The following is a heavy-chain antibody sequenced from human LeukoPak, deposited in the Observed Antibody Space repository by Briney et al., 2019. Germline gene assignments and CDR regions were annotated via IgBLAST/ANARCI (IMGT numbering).Heavy chain of an antibody. CDR1: GYTFTGYY. CDR3: ARDLREAAGFLYRYYYYMDV. D-gene: IGHD6-13*01. J-gene: IGHJ6*03. CDR2: INPNSGGT. Sequence: ASVKVSCKASGYTFTGYYMHWVRQAPGQGLEWMEWINPNSGGTNYAQKFQGRVTMTRDTSISTAYMELSRLRSDDTAVYYCARDLREAAGFLYRYYYYMDVWGKGTTVTISS. V-gene: IGHV1-2*02.